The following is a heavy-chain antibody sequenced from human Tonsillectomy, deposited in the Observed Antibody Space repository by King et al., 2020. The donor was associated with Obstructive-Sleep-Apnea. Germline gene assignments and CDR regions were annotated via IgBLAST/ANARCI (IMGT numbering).Heavy chain of an antibody. V-gene: IGHV3-9*01. CDR3: AKDLRRGWYKGCDY. CDR1: GFNFDDYA. J-gene: IGHJ4*02. CDR2: INWNSGSR. Sequence: VQLVESGGGLVQPGRSLRLSCAASGFNFDDYAMHWVRQAPGKGLEWVSGINWNSGSRGYADSVKGRFTISRDNAKNLVVLQRNSLRTGDTALYYCAKDLRRGWYKGCDYWGQGTLVTVSS. D-gene: IGHD6-19*01.